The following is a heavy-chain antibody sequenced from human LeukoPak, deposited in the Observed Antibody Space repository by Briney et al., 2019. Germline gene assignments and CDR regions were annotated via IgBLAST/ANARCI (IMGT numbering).Heavy chain of an antibody. J-gene: IGHJ3*01. D-gene: IGHD4/OR15-4a*01. Sequence: PGRSLRLSCAASGFTFSSYAMHWVRQAPGKGLEWVAVISYDGSNKYYADSVKGRFTISRDNSKNTLYLQMNSLRVDDTALYYCARGDDYGGPDTFDVWGQGTMVTVSS. CDR1: GFTFSSYA. V-gene: IGHV3-30-3*01. CDR2: ISYDGSNK. CDR3: ARGDDYGGPDTFDV.